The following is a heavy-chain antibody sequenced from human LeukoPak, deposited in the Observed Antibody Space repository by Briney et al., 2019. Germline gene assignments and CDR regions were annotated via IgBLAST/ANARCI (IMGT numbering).Heavy chain of an antibody. Sequence: ASVKVSCKASGYTFTGYYMHWVRQAPGQGLEWMGRINPNSGGTNYAQKFQGRVTMTRDTSISTAYMGLSRLRSDDTAVYYCARVPARYCSSTSCYLFDYWGQGTLVTVSS. V-gene: IGHV1-2*06. J-gene: IGHJ4*02. CDR2: INPNSGGT. CDR3: ARVPARYCSSTSCYLFDY. CDR1: GYTFTGYY. D-gene: IGHD2-2*01.